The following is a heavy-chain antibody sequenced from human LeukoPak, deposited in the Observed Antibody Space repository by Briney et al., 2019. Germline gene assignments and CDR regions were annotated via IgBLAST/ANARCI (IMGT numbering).Heavy chain of an antibody. J-gene: IGHJ3*02. CDR1: GYTFTGYY. D-gene: IGHD1-20*01. CDR3: ARVVTDDAFDI. V-gene: IGHV1-2*02. Sequence: GASVKVSCTASGYTFTGYYMHWVRQAPGQGLEWMGWINPNSGGTNYAQKFQGRVTVTRDTSISTAYMELSRLRSDDTAVYYCARVVTDDAFDIWGQGTMVTVSS. CDR2: INPNSGGT.